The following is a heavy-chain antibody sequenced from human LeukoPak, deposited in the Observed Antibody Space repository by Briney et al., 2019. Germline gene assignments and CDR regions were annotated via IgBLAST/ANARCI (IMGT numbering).Heavy chain of an antibody. CDR1: GFTFSSYS. D-gene: IGHD3-16*01. CDR2: ISSYSSTL. CDR3: AKDGGSVAVDF. V-gene: IGHV3-48*04. J-gene: IGHJ4*02. Sequence: GGSLRLSCAASGFTFSSYSMNWVRQAPGKGLEWVSYISSYSSTLYYADSVKGRFTISRDNSKNTLYLQMNSLRAEDTAVYYCAKDGGSVAVDFWGQGTLVTVSS.